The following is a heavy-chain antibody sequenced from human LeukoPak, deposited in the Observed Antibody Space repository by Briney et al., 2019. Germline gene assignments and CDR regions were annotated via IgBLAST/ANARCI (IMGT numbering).Heavy chain of an antibody. CDR2: IRYDGSNK. CDR3: APGRWLTSPPDY. D-gene: IGHD5-12*01. J-gene: IGHJ4*02. V-gene: IGHV3-30*02. Sequence: GGSLRLSCAASGFTFSSYGMHWVRQAPGKGLEWVAFIRYDGSNKYYADSVKGRFTISRDNSKNTLYLQMNSLRAEDTAVYYCAPGRWLTSPPDYWGQGTLVTVSS. CDR1: GFTFSSYG.